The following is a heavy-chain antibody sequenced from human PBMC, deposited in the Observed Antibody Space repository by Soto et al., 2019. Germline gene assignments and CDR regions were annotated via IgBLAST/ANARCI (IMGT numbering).Heavy chain of an antibody. D-gene: IGHD2-15*01. Sequence: TSETLSLTCAVYGVSFSGYYWSWIRQPPGKGLEWIGEINHSGSTNYNPSLKSRVTISVDTSKNQFSLKLSSVTAADTAVYYCARGSEVVAATHLDYWGQGTLVTVSS. CDR2: INHSGST. V-gene: IGHV4-34*01. CDR3: ARGSEVVAATHLDY. J-gene: IGHJ4*02. CDR1: GVSFSGYY.